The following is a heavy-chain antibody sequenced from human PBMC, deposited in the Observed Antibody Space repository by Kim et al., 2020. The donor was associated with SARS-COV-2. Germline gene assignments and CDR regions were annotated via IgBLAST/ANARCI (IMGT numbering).Heavy chain of an antibody. CDR2: IYYSGST. Sequence: SETLSLTCTVSGGSISSGGYYWSWIRQHPGKGLEWIGYIYYSGSTYYNPSLKSRVTISVDTSKNQFSLKLSSVTAADTAVYYCARATYYYDSSGYFRGTESSGGFDYWGQGTLVTVSS. CDR1: GGSISSGGYY. CDR3: ARATYYYDSSGYFRGTESSGGFDY. V-gene: IGHV4-31*03. D-gene: IGHD3-22*01. J-gene: IGHJ4*02.